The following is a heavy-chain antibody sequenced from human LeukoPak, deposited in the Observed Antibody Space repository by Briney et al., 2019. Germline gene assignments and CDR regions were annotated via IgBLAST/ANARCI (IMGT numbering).Heavy chain of an antibody. D-gene: IGHD1-1*01. J-gene: IGHJ2*01. CDR2: ISGGGENT. V-gene: IGHV3-23*01. CDR3: AKPRAMTTGVGRYFDL. Sequence: GGSLRLSCGASGFTFTSYAMSWIRQAPGKGLEWVSAISGGGENTYYGDSVKGRFTISRDNSKNTLYLQMNSLRAEDTATYYCAKPRAMTTGVGRYFDLWGRGTLVTVSS. CDR1: GFTFTSYA.